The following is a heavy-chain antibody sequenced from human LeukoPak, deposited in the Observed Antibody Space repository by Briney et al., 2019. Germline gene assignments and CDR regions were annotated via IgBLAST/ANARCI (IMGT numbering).Heavy chain of an antibody. V-gene: IGHV1-18*01. CDR2: ISAYNGNT. CDR3: ARISEYYYYYYMDV. Sequence: ASVKVSCKASGYTFTSYGISWVRQAPGQGLEWMGWISAYNGNTNYAQKLQGRVTMTTDTSTSTAYMELRSLRSDDTAVYYCARISEYYYYYYMDVWGKGTTVTVSS. J-gene: IGHJ6*03. CDR1: GYTFTSYG. D-gene: IGHD1-14*01.